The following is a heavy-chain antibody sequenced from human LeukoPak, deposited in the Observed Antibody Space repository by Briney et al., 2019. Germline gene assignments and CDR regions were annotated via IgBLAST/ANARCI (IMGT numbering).Heavy chain of an antibody. CDR2: TYYSGST. V-gene: IGHV4-59*01. D-gene: IGHD5-24*01. Sequence: SETLSLTCTVSGGSISSYYWSWIRQPPGKGLEWIGYTYYSGSTNYNPSLKSRVTISVDTSKNQFSLKLSSVTAADTAVYYCARANGSEMTFDYWGQGTLVTVSS. J-gene: IGHJ4*02. CDR1: GGSISSYY. CDR3: ARANGSEMTFDY.